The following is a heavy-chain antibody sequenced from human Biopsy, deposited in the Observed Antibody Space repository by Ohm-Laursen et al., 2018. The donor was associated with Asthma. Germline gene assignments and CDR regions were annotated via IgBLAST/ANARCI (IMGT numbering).Heavy chain of an antibody. CDR2: ISKDASTQ. J-gene: IGHJ3*02. CDR3: VRDGSDDAFYI. D-gene: IGHD3-10*01. V-gene: IGHV3-30*06. CDR1: GFSFSNFA. Sequence: SLRLSCAASGFSFSNFAIHWVRQAPGKGLEWVGVISKDASTQDYADSVKGRFTMARDNSKNTLDLQMNSLREEDTAVYYCVRDGSDDAFYIWGQGTVVSVSS.